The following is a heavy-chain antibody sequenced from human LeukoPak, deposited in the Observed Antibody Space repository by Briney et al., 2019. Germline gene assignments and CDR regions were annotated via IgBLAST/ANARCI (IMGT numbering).Heavy chain of an antibody. Sequence: GESLKISCKGSGYSFTSYWIGCVRQVPGKGLEWMGIIYPGDSDTRYSPSFQGQVTISADKSISTAYLQWSSLKASDTAMYYCARQQYSSGSYYFDYWGQGTLVTVSS. D-gene: IGHD6-19*01. CDR3: ARQQYSSGSYYFDY. J-gene: IGHJ4*02. CDR1: GYSFTSYW. V-gene: IGHV5-51*01. CDR2: IYPGDSDT.